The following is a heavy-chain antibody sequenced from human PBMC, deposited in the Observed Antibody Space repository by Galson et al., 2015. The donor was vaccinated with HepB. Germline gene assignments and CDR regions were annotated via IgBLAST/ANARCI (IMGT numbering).Heavy chain of an antibody. V-gene: IGHV5-51*01. CDR1: GYNFPTYW. CDR3: ARFGYGELPETGYYFYGLDV. D-gene: IGHD3/OR15-3a*01. CDR2: INPGDSDT. Sequence: QSGAEVKKPGESLNISCKGSGYNFPTYWIGWVRQKPGKGLEWMGIINPGDSDTRYSPSFQGQVTISTDKSTNTAYLHWSSLKAADTAVYYCARFGYGELPETGYYFYGLDVWGQGTSLTVSS. J-gene: IGHJ6*02.